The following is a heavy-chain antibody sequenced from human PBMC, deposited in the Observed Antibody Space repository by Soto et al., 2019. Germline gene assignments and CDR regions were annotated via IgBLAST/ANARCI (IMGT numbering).Heavy chain of an antibody. CDR1: GFTFSSYA. V-gene: IGHV3-30-3*01. D-gene: IGHD3-22*01. CDR3: AREGAYYDRSGYQVY. J-gene: IGHJ1*01. Sequence: GGSLRLSCAASGFTFSSYAMHWVRQAPGKGLEWVAVISYDGSNKYYADSVKGRFTISRDNSKNTLYLQMNSLRAEGTAVYYCAREGAYYDRSGYQVYWGPGTLVTVFS. CDR2: ISYDGSNK.